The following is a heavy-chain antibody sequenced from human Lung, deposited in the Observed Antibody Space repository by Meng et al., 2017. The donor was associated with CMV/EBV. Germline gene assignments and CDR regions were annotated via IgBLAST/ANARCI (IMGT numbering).Heavy chain of an antibody. Sequence: GESLKISCAASGFSFTEYGMHWVRQTPDKGLEWVAFIRMDESDKFYGDSVKGRFTISRDRSRKSLYLQMNSLRTDDTAVYYCAKDDPVGAKWGQGTLVTVSS. CDR3: AKDDPVGAK. CDR1: GFSFTEYG. J-gene: IGHJ4*02. D-gene: IGHD4-23*01. CDR2: IRMDESDK. V-gene: IGHV3-30*02.